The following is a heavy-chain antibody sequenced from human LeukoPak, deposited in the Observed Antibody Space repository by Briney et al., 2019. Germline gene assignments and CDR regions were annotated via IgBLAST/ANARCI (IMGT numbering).Heavy chain of an antibody. Sequence: PGGSLRLSCAASGFTVSTNYMNWVRQAPGKGLEWVSVIYSGGSTYYADSVKGRFTISRDNAKRSLHLQMNSLRAEDTAVYYCARDKSVGATPLDYWGQGTLVTVSS. CDR2: IYSGGST. CDR3: ARDKSVGATPLDY. J-gene: IGHJ4*02. V-gene: IGHV3-53*01. CDR1: GFTVSTNY. D-gene: IGHD1-26*01.